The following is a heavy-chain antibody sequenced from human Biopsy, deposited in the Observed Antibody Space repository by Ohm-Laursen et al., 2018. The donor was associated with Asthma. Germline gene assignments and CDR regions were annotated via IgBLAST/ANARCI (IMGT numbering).Heavy chain of an antibody. V-gene: IGHV3-30*03. CDR1: GFTFSTYG. CDR2: ISYDGFNK. CDR3: ARDSLGIREPIYWYDG. Sequence: SLRLSCAASGFTFSTYGMHWVRQAPGKGLEWVAVISYDGFNKDYGDSVKGRFTISRDNSKNTLYLQMNSLTPDDTAVYFCARDSLGIREPIYWYDGWGRGTLVTVSS. D-gene: IGHD1-14*01. J-gene: IGHJ1*01.